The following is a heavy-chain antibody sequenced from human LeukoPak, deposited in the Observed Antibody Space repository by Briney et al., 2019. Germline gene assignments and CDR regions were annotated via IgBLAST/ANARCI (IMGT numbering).Heavy chain of an antibody. CDR2: IYYSGST. D-gene: IGHD2-15*01. CDR3: ARNYCSGGSCYSKNWFDP. V-gene: IGHV4-59*12. CDR1: GGSISSYY. J-gene: IGHJ5*02. Sequence: SETLSLTCTVSGGSISSYYWSWIRQPPGKGLEWIGYIYYSGSTNYNPSLKSRVTISVDTSKNQFSLKLSSVTAADTAVYYCARNYCSGGSCYSKNWFDPWGQGTLVTVSS.